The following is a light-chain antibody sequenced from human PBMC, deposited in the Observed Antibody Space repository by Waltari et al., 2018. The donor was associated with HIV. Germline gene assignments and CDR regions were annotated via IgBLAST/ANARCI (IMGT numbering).Light chain of an antibody. V-gene: IGKV3-20*01. CDR3: QQYGSSPYT. Sequence: IVLTQSPGTLFLSPGERATLPCRASQSVSSSYLAWYQQKPGQAPRLLIYGASSRATGIPDRFSGSGSGTDFTLTISRLEPEDFAVYYCQQYGSSPYTFGQGTKLEIK. CDR1: QSVSSSY. J-gene: IGKJ2*01. CDR2: GAS.